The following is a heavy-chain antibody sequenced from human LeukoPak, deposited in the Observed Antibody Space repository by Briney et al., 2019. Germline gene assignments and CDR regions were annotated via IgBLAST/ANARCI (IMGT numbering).Heavy chain of an antibody. CDR2: INSDGSST. D-gene: IGHD6-19*01. CDR1: GFTFSSYW. CDR3: ARETSGWYLNAFDI. V-gene: IGHV3-74*01. Sequence: PGGSLRLSCAASGFTFSSYWMHWVRQAPGKGLVWVSRINSDGSSTSYADSVKGRFTISRDNAKNTLYLQMNSLRAEDTAVYYCARETSGWYLNAFDIWGQGTMVTVSS. J-gene: IGHJ3*02.